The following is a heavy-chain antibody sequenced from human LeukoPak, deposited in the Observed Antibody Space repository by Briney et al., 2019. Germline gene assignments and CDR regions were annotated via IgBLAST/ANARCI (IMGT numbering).Heavy chain of an antibody. Sequence: PGGSLRLSCAASGFTFSSYGMHWVRQAPGKGLEWVAFIRYDGSNKYYADSVKGRFTISRDNSKNTLYLQMDSLRVEDTAIYYCAKDGNYDILTGLIYFDYWGQGTLVTVSS. CDR3: AKDGNYDILTGLIYFDY. J-gene: IGHJ4*02. D-gene: IGHD3-9*01. CDR1: GFTFSSYG. V-gene: IGHV3-30*02. CDR2: IRYDGSNK.